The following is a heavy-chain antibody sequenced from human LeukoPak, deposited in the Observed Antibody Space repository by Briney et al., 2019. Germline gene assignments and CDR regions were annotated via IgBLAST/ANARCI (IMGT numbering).Heavy chain of an antibody. D-gene: IGHD6-19*01. V-gene: IGHV1-18*01. J-gene: IGHJ4*02. CDR2: ISPYNGNT. CDR1: GYTFRDYG. CDR3: ATGSGWCFID. Sequence: GASVKVSCKASGYTFRDYGISWVRQAPGQGLEWMGWISPYNGNTKYIEKVQGRVTMTTDTSTSTAYMELRSLRSDDTAVYYCATGSGWCFIDWGQGTLVTVSS.